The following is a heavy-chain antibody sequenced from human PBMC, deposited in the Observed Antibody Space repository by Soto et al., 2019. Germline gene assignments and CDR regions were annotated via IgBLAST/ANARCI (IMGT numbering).Heavy chain of an antibody. CDR3: AKGSSGDHGGRLDF. D-gene: IGHD1-26*01. CDR2: ISTGGDNT. CDR1: GFTFSSYA. J-gene: IGHJ4*02. Sequence: EVQLLESGGGLVQPGGSLRLSCAASGFTFSSYAMTWVRQAPGKGLEWVSAISTGGDNTYYPDSVRGRFTISRDNSKNTLYLQMDSLRAEDTAVYYCAKGSSGDHGGRLDFWGRGTLVTVSS. V-gene: IGHV3-23*01.